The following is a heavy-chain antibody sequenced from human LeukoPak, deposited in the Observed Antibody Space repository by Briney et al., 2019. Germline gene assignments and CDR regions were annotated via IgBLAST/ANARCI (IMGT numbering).Heavy chain of an antibody. J-gene: IGHJ5*02. Sequence: SETLSLTCAVYGGSFSGYYWSWIRQPPGKGLEWIGEINHSGSTNYNPSLKSRVTISVDTSKNQFSLKLSSVTAADTAVYYCARGAPILTGYLNNWFDPWGQGTLVTVSS. CDR1: GGSFSGYY. CDR2: INHSGST. D-gene: IGHD3-9*01. V-gene: IGHV4-34*01. CDR3: ARGAPILTGYLNNWFDP.